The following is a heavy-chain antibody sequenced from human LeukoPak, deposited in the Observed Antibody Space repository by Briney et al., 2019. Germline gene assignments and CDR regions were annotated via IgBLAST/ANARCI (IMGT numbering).Heavy chain of an antibody. Sequence: SETLSLTCTVSGGSISSSSYYWGGIRQPPGKGLEWMGSIYYSGSTYYNPSLKSRVTISVDTSKNQFSLKLSSVTAADTAVYYCARRSLGSGYSYGHFDYWGQGTLVAVSS. V-gene: IGHV4-39*01. CDR1: GGSISSSSYY. D-gene: IGHD5-18*01. CDR2: IYYSGST. J-gene: IGHJ4*02. CDR3: ARRSLGSGYSYGHFDY.